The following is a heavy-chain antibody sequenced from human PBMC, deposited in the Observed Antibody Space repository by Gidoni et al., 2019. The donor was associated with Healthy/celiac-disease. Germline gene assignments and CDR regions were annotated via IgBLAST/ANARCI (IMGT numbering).Heavy chain of an antibody. CDR1: GGSFSGYY. CDR3: ARSPYYDFWSGHFDY. D-gene: IGHD3-3*01. Sequence: QVPLQQWGAGLLKPSETLSLTCAVYGGSFSGYYWSWIRQPPGKGLEWIGEINHSGSTNYNPSLKSRVTISVDTSKNQFSLKLSSVTAADTAVYYCARSPYYDFWSGHFDYWGQGTLVTVSS. V-gene: IGHV4-34*01. CDR2: INHSGST. J-gene: IGHJ4*02.